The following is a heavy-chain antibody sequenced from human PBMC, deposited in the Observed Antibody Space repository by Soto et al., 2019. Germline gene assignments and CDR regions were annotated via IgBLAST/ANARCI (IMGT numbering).Heavy chain of an antibody. D-gene: IGHD1-26*01. V-gene: IGHV1-2*02. CDR1: GDTLTGYY. J-gene: IGHJ4*02. Sequence: GASVKVSCKASGDTLTGYYMHWVRQSPVQGLEWMGWINPNSGGTNYAQKFQGRVTMTRDTSISTAYMELSRLRSDDKAVYYCELLPRHSGSYYGLDYWGQGTLVTVYS. CDR2: INPNSGGT. CDR3: ELLPRHSGSYYGLDY.